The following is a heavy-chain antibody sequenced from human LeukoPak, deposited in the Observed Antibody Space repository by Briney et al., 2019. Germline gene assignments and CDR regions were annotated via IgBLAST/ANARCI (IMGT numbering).Heavy chain of an antibody. D-gene: IGHD3-3*01. J-gene: IGHJ6*02. CDR1: GFTFSSYA. Sequence: GGSLRLSCAASGFTFSSYAMSWVRQAPGKGLEWVSAISGSGGSTYYADSVKGRFTISRDNSKNTLYLQMNSLRAEDTAVYYCAKGTYYDSWSGYAGPLDYYYYGMDVWGQGTTVTVSS. CDR3: AKGTYYDSWSGYAGPLDYYYYGMDV. CDR2: ISGSGGST. V-gene: IGHV3-23*01.